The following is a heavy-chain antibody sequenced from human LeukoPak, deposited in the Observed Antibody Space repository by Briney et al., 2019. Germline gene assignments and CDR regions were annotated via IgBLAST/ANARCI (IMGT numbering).Heavy chain of an antibody. V-gene: IGHV1-2*02. CDR2: INPNSGGT. Sequence: GASVKVSCKASGYTFTGYYMHWVRQAPGQGLEWMGWINPNSGGTNYAQKFQGRVTMTRDTSISTAYMELSRLRSDDTAVYYCARDDYDSSGYTAQFNWFDPWGQGTLVTISS. CDR3: ARDDYDSSGYTAQFNWFDP. J-gene: IGHJ5*02. D-gene: IGHD3-22*01. CDR1: GYTFTGYY.